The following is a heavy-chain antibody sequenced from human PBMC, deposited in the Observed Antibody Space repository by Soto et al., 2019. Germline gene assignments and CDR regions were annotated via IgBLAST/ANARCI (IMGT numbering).Heavy chain of an antibody. CDR1: GYDFTAYY. CDR3: GRGPSPRAPAGGTPYYFAMDV. D-gene: IGHD6-13*01. CDR2: MNPINGAT. Sequence: ASVKVSCKASGYDFTAYYINRVRQASGQGLEWMGWMNPINGATGFAQRFQGRVSMTRNTATDTAYLDLTGLRSDDTAVYYCGRGPSPRAPAGGTPYYFAMDVWGQGTTVTVSS. V-gene: IGHV1-8*02. J-gene: IGHJ6*02.